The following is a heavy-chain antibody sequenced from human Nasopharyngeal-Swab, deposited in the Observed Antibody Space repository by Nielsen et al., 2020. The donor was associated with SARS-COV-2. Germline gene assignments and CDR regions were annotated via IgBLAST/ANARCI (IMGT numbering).Heavy chain of an antibody. CDR3: ARDRSGYFLDY. D-gene: IGHD3-22*01. J-gene: IGHJ4*02. CDR2: ISYDGSNK. Sequence: GESLKISCAASGFTFSSYAMHWVRQAPGKGLEWVAVISYDGSNKYYADSVKGRFTISRDNSKNTLYLQMNSLRAEDTAVYYYARDRSGYFLDYWGQGTLVTVSS. CDR1: GFTFSSYA. V-gene: IGHV3-30*04.